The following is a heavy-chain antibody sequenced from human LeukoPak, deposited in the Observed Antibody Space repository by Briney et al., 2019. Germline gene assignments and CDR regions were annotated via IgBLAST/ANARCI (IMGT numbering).Heavy chain of an antibody. J-gene: IGHJ4*02. V-gene: IGHV3-11*01. Sequence: PGGSLRLSCAASGFTFSDYYTSWIRQAPGKGLEWVSYISSSGSTIYYADSVKGRFTISRDNAKNSLYLQMNSLRAEDTAVYYCARVGLGPLQLWYYFDYWGQGTLVTVSS. CDR3: ARVGLGPLQLWYYFDY. D-gene: IGHD5-18*01. CDR1: GFTFSDYY. CDR2: ISSSGSTI.